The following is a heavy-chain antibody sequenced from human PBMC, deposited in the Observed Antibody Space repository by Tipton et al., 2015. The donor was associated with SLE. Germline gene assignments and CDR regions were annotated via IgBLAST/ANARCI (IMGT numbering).Heavy chain of an antibody. CDR1: SGSISSYY. CDR3: AGRGRMIAVAVRHAFDI. V-gene: IGHV4-59*01. Sequence: TLSLTCTVSSGSISSYYWSWIRQPPGEGLEWIGYIYYSGSTNYNPSLKSRVTISVDTSKDQFSLKLSSVTAADTAVYFCAGRGRMIAVAVRHAFDIWVQGTMVTVSS. J-gene: IGHJ3*02. D-gene: IGHD6-19*01. CDR2: IYYSGST.